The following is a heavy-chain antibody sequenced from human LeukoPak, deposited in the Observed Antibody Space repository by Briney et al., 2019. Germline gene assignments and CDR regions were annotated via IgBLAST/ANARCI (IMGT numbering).Heavy chain of an antibody. D-gene: IGHD6-13*01. CDR3: ASALYSSSWYPDAFDI. CDR2: IYYSGST. Sequence: SETLSLTCTVSGGSISSSSYYWGWIRPPPGKGLEWIGSIYYSGSTYYNPSLKSRVTISVDTSKNQFSLKLSSVTAADTAVYYCASALYSSSWYPDAFDIWGQGTMVTVSS. CDR1: GGSISSSSYY. J-gene: IGHJ3*02. V-gene: IGHV4-39*07.